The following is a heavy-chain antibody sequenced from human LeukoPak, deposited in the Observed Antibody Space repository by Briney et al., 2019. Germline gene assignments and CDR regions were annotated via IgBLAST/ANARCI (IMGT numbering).Heavy chain of an antibody. Sequence: SETLSLTCTVPGGSISSYYWSWIRQPPGKGLEWIGYIYYSGSTNYNPSLKSRVTISVDTSKNQFSLKLSSVTAADTAVYYCARGRTRVSLPPDAFDIWGQGTMVTVSS. V-gene: IGHV4-59*01. D-gene: IGHD6-13*01. CDR1: GGSISSYY. J-gene: IGHJ3*02. CDR3: ARGRTRVSLPPDAFDI. CDR2: IYYSGST.